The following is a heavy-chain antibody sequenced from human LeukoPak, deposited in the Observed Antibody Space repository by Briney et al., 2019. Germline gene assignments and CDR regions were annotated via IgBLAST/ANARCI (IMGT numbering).Heavy chain of an antibody. CDR1: GYTFTGYY. CDR3: ARDSAAAGTGTWFDY. CDR2: INPNSGGT. J-gene: IGHJ4*02. D-gene: IGHD6-13*01. V-gene: IGHV1-2*02. Sequence: ASVKVSCKASGYTFTGYYMHWVRQAPGQGLEWMGWINPNSGGTNYAQKFQGRVTMTRDTSISTAYMELSRLRSDDTAVYYCARDSAAAGTGTWFDYWGQGTLVTVSS.